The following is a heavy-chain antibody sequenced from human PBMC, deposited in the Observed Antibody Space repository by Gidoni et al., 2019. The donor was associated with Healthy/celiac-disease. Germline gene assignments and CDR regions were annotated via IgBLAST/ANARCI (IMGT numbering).Heavy chain of an antibody. CDR2: INHSGST. D-gene: IGHD6-19*01. V-gene: IGHV4-34*01. CDR3: ARRGGEWLVRRWFDP. CDR1: GGSFSGYY. Sequence: QVQLQQWGAGLLKPSETLSLTCAVDGGSFSGYYWSWIRQPPGKGLEWIGEINHSGSTNYNPSLKSRVTISVDTSKNQFSLKLSSVTAADTAVYYCARRGGEWLVRRWFDPWGQGTLVTVSS. J-gene: IGHJ5*02.